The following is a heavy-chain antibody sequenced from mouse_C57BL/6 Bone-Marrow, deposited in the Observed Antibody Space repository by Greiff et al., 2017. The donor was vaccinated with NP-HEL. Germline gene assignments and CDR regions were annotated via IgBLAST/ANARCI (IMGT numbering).Heavy chain of an antibody. J-gene: IGHJ3*01. CDR1: GFTFSSYA. CDR3: TADEGFAY. Sequence: EVKVVESGEGLVKPGGSLKLSCAASGFTFSSYAMSWVHQTPEKRLEWVAYISSGGDYIYYADTVKGRFTISSDNARNTLYLQMSSLKSEDTAMYYCTADEGFAYWGQGTLVTVSA. V-gene: IGHV5-9-1*02. CDR2: ISSGGDYI.